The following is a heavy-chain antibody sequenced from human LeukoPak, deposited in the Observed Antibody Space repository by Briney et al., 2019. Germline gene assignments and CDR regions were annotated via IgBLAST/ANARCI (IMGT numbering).Heavy chain of an antibody. V-gene: IGHV3-21*01. CDR3: ARDRGGAF. D-gene: IGHD3-10*01. Sequence: GSLRLSCAASGFTFSSYSMNWVRQAPGKGLEWVSSISSSSSYIYYANSVKGRFTISRDNAKNSLYVQMNNLRAEDAAVYYCARDRGGAFWGQGTLVTVSS. J-gene: IGHJ4*02. CDR1: GFTFSSYS. CDR2: ISSSSSYI.